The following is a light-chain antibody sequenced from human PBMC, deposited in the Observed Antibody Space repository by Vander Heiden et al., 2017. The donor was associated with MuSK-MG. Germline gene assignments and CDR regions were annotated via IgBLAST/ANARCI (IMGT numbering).Light chain of an antibody. V-gene: IGKV1-12*01. Sequence: DIQMTQSPSSVSASVGDRVTITCRASQGISSWLAWYQRKPGKAPKLLIYAASSLQSGVPSRFSGSGSGTDFTLTISSLQPEDFATYYCQQANSFPLTFGGGTKVETK. J-gene: IGKJ4*01. CDR2: AAS. CDR1: QGISSW. CDR3: QQANSFPLT.